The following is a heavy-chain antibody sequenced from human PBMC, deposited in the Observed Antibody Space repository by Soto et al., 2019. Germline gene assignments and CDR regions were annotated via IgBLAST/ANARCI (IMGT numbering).Heavy chain of an antibody. Sequence: QITLKESGPALVKPTQTLTLTCTFSGFSLSTSGVGVGWIRQPPGEALEWLALIYWDDYKHFSPSLESRLTTPKDPSKNQGVLKMTNMDPVDTAKYYCVHKGGGDRILDYWGQGTLVTVSS. V-gene: IGHV2-5*02. CDR3: VHKGGGDRILDY. D-gene: IGHD3-16*01. CDR1: GFSLSTSGVG. J-gene: IGHJ4*02. CDR2: IYWDDYK.